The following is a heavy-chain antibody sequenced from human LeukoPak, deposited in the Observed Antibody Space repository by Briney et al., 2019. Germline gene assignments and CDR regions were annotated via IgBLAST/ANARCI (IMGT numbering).Heavy chain of an antibody. CDR2: ISGDGGRT. J-gene: IGHJ4*02. Sequence: GGSLRLSCAASGFTFSNDDMNWVRQAPGKGLEWVSGISGDGGRTRYAGSVKGRFTISRDNSKNTLSLQMNSLRAEDTAVYYCAKVNWCSASCADAWGQGTLVTVSS. D-gene: IGHD2-2*01. V-gene: IGHV3-23*01. CDR3: AKVNWCSASCADA. CDR1: GFTFSNDD.